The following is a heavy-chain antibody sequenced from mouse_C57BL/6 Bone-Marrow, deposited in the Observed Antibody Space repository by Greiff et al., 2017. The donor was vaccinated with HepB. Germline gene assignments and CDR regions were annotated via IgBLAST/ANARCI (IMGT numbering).Heavy chain of an antibody. D-gene: IGHD1-1*01. CDR3: ARRTVVAKDAMDY. V-gene: IGHV1-55*01. Sequence: VQLQQSGAELVKPGASVKMSCKASGYTFTSYWITWVKQRPGQGLEWIGDIYPGSGSTNYNEKFKSKATLTVDTSSSTAYMQLSSLTSEDSAVYYCARRTVVAKDAMDYWGQGTSVTVSS. CDR2: IYPGSGST. J-gene: IGHJ4*01. CDR1: GYTFTSYW.